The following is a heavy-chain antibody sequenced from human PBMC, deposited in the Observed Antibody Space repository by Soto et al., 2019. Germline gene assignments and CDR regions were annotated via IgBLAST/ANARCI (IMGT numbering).Heavy chain of an antibody. CDR2: ISYDGSNK. CDR1: GFTVSSNY. CDR3: AKDSSGGSPRLPNWFDP. J-gene: IGHJ5*02. D-gene: IGHD2-15*01. Sequence: LRLFCAASGFTVSSNYMSWVRQAPGKGLEWVAVISYDGSNKYYADSVKGRFTISRDNSKNTLYLQMNSLRAEDTAVYYCAKDSSGGSPRLPNWFDPWGQGTLVNVSS. V-gene: IGHV3-30*18.